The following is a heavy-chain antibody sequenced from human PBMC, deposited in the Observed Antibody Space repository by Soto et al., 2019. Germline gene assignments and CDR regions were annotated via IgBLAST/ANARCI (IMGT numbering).Heavy chain of an antibody. D-gene: IGHD3-22*01. CDR3: EKLGTYYYDSSGQPALMDV. CDR1: GFTFSSYG. CDR2: ISYDGSNK. Sequence: GGSLRLSCAASGFTFSSYGMHWVRQAPGKGLEWVAVISYDGSNKYYADSVKGRFTISRDNSKNTLYLQMNSLRAEDTAVYYCEKLGTYYYDSSGQPALMDVWGQGTTVTVSS. J-gene: IGHJ6*02. V-gene: IGHV3-30*18.